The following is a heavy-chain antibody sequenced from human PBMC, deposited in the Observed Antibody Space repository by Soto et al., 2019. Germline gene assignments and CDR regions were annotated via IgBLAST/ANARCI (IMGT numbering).Heavy chain of an antibody. D-gene: IGHD6-13*01. CDR2: IKQDGSEE. J-gene: IGHJ6*02. CDR1: GFTFSSYW. CDR3: ARIAASGRGWDV. Sequence: EVQLVESGGGLVQPGGSLRLSCVDSGFTFSSYWMSWVRQAPVKGLEWVGNIKQDGSEENYGDSVTGRFTISRDNAKNSMYLPMNSLRAEDTAVYYCARIAASGRGWDVWGQGTTVVVSS. V-gene: IGHV3-7*01.